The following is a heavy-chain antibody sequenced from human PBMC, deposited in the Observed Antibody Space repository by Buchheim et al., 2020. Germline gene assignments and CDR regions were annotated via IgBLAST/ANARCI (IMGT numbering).Heavy chain of an antibody. CDR1: GYRFTTYW. V-gene: IGHV5-10-1*03. CDR3: ARHLREYYYDSGAGIYGFDI. Sequence: EVQLVQSGAEVKKPGESLRISCEGSGYRFTTYWISWVRQMPEKGLEWMGTIDPSDSYTNYSPSLQGHVTISTDKSISTAYLQWSNLKASDTAMYYCARHLREYYYDSGAGIYGFDIWGQGT. D-gene: IGHD3-22*01. CDR2: IDPSDSYT. J-gene: IGHJ3*02.